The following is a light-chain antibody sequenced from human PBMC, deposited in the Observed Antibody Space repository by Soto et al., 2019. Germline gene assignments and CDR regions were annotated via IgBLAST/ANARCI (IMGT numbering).Light chain of an antibody. V-gene: IGKV1-5*01. CDR1: QSISSW. Sequence: DIQMTQSPSTLSASLRDRVTIPCRASQSISSWLAWYQQKPGKAPKLLIYDAPSLESGVPSRFSGSGSGTEFTLTISSLQPDDFATYYCQQYNSYSLTFGGGTKV. CDR3: QQYNSYSLT. J-gene: IGKJ4*01. CDR2: DAP.